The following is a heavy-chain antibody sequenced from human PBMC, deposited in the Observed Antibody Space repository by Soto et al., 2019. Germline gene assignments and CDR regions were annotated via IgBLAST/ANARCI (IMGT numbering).Heavy chain of an antibody. J-gene: IGHJ4*02. V-gene: IGHV4-34*01. CDR1: GGSFSGYY. CDR3: ARERFGPYYDFWSGYSDY. CDR2: INHSGST. Sequence: TSETLSLTCAVYGGSFSGYYWGWIRQPPGKGLEWIGEINHSGSTNYNPSLKSRVTISVDTSKNQFSLKLSSVTAADTAVYYCARERFGPYYDFWSGYSDYWGQGTLVTVSS. D-gene: IGHD3-3*01.